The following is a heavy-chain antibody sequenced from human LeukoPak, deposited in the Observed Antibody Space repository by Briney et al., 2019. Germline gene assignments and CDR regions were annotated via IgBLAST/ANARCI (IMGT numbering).Heavy chain of an antibody. J-gene: IGHJ6*02. Sequence: GGSLRLSCAASGFTFDDYGMSWVRQAPGKGLEWVSGINWNGGSTGYADSVKGRFTISRDNAKNSLYLQMNSLRAEDTALYHCARGPDPSYYYYGMDVWGQGTTVTVSS. CDR2: INWNGGST. V-gene: IGHV3-20*01. CDR3: ARGPDPSYYYYGMDV. CDR1: GFTFDDYG.